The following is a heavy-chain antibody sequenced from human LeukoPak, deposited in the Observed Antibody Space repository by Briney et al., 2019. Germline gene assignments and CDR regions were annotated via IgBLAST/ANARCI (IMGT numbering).Heavy chain of an antibody. Sequence: GGSLRLSCAASGFTFSRFSMNWVRQAPGKGLEWVSAISNNGGYTYYADSVQGRFTISRDNSKSTLCLRMNSLRAEDTAVYYCAKQLGYCSDGSCYFPYWGQGTLVTVSS. J-gene: IGHJ4*02. CDR2: ISNNGGYT. D-gene: IGHD2-15*01. CDR1: GFTFSRFS. CDR3: AKQLGYCSDGSCYFPY. V-gene: IGHV3-23*01.